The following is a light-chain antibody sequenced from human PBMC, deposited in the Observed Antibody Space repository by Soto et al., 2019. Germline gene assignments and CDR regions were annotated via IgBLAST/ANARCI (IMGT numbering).Light chain of an antibody. CDR2: DAS. CDR3: QQYDNLLPLT. J-gene: IGKJ4*01. CDR1: QSISNY. Sequence: DIQMTQSPSSLSASVGDRVTITCRGSQSISNYLNWYQQKPGKAPKLLIYDASNLETGVPSRFSGSGSGTDFTFTISSLQPEDIATYYCQQYDNLLPLTFGGGTKVDI. V-gene: IGKV1-33*01.